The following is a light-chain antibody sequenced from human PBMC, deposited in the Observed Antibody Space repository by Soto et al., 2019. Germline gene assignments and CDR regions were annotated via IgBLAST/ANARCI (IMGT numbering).Light chain of an antibody. CDR3: AAWDDSLNGWV. V-gene: IGLV1-44*01. Sequence: QSVLTQPPSASGTPGQRVTISCSGSSSNVGSNAVNWYQQLPGTAPKLLIYSNDQRPSGVPHRFSGAGSGTSASLAIIGLQSEDEADYYCAAWDDSLNGWVFGGGTKLTVL. CDR2: SND. CDR1: SSNVGSNA. J-gene: IGLJ3*02.